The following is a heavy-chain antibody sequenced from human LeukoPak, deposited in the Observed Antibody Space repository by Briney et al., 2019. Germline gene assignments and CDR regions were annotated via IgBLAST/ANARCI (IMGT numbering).Heavy chain of an antibody. CDR1: GSTFSTYA. CDR3: ARGSDVSDY. V-gene: IGHV3-48*01. Sequence: GGSLRLSWAAAGSTFSTYAMSWVRQPPGRGLEWVSYITRGVTTIYYAPSVKGRLTISRDNAKNSLYLQMNSLRAEDTAVYYCARGSDVSDYWGQGTLVTVSS. D-gene: IGHD2-15*01. J-gene: IGHJ4*02. CDR2: ITRGVTTI.